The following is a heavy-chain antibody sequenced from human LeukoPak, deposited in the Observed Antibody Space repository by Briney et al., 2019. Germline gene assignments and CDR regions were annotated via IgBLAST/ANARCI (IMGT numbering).Heavy chain of an antibody. Sequence: SETLSLTCTVSGGSISSYYWSWIRQPPGKGLEWIGYIYYSGSTNYNPSLKGRVTISVDTSKNQFSLKLSSVTAADTAVYYCARGVTIYSYGIPGWFDPWGQGTLVTVSS. D-gene: IGHD5-18*01. J-gene: IGHJ5*02. CDR1: GGSISSYY. CDR2: IYYSGST. CDR3: ARGVTIYSYGIPGWFDP. V-gene: IGHV4-59*12.